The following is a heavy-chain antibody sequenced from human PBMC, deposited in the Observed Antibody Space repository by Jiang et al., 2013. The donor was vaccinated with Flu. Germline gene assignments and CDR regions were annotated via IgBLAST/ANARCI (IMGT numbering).Heavy chain of an antibody. V-gene: IGHV6-1*01. CDR3: ARDIPQYSSSSGNFDY. CDR2: TYYRSKWYN. D-gene: IGHD6-6*01. CDR1: GDSVSSNSAA. Sequence: SQTLSLTCAISGDSVSSNSAAWNWIRQSPSRGLEWLGRTYYRSKWYNDYAVSVKSRITINPDTSKNQFSLQLNSVTPEDTAVYYCARDIPQYSSSSGNFDYWGQGTLVTVSS. J-gene: IGHJ4*02.